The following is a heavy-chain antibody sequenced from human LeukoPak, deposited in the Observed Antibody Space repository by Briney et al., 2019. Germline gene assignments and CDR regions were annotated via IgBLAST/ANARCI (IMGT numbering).Heavy chain of an antibody. D-gene: IGHD2-2*01. CDR1: GNYW. CDR2: INSDGSWT. J-gene: IGHJ4*02. CDR3: VSFYETY. Sequence: GGSLRLSCAASGNYWMHWVRQAPGKGLVWVSHINSDGSWTGYADSVKGRFTISKDNAKNMVYLHMNSLRVDDTTVYYCVSFYETYWGRGTLVTVSS. V-gene: IGHV3-74*01.